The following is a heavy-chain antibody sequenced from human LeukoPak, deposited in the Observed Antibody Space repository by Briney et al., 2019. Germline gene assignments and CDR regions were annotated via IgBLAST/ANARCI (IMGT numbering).Heavy chain of an antibody. J-gene: IGHJ6*02. CDR2: ISSEGSGT. V-gene: IGHV3-74*01. Sequence: GSLSLSCAASGFSLSGYWMHWVRQAPGKGLVWVSRISSEGSGTTYADSVKGRFTISRDNSKNTLYLQMNSLRDEDAAVYHCTRVQAGRSGLMDVWGRGTTVTVSS. CDR1: GFSLSGYW. D-gene: IGHD2-8*02. CDR3: TRVQAGRSGLMDV.